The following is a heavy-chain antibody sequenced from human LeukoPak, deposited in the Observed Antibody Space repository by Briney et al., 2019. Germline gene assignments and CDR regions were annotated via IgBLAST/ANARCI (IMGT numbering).Heavy chain of an antibody. V-gene: IGHV3-48*03. CDR3: AKDMDGYNPEGGY. CDR1: GFTFSSYE. CDR2: ISRSGSTI. Sequence: GGSLRLSCAASGFTFSSYEMNWVRQAPGKGLEWVSYISRSGSTIYYADSVKGRFTISRDNSKNTLYLQMNSLRAEDTAVYYCAKDMDGYNPEGGYWGQGTLVTVSS. J-gene: IGHJ4*02. D-gene: IGHD5-24*01.